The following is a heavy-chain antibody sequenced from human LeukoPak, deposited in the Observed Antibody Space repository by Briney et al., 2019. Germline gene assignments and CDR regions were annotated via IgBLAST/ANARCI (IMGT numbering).Heavy chain of an antibody. CDR1: GFTFSSYA. D-gene: IGHD3-3*01. J-gene: IGHJ4*02. Sequence: PGGSLSLSCAASGFTFSSYAMSWVRQAPGKGRGGVSSIGGCGDSTSYADSVRGRFTISRDNSKNTLYLQMNSLRAEDTAVYYCAKGTYYDFWSGYPRLDYWGQGTLVTVSS. CDR3: AKGTYYDFWSGYPRLDY. V-gene: IGHV3-23*01. CDR2: IGGCGDST.